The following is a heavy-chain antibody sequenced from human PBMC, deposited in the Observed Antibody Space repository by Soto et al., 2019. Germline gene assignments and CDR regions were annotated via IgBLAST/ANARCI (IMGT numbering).Heavy chain of an antibody. Sequence: QVHMVQSGAEVKKPGASVKVSCKASGYIFPSYGISWVRQAPGQGLVWMGWISAHNGNTKYAQKFQGRVTMNTATSTSTAHMELRGLRSDDTAVYYCARDGGGWPDSWGQGTLVTVSS. CDR1: GYIFPSYG. CDR3: ARDGGGWPDS. CDR2: ISAHNGNT. V-gene: IGHV1-18*01. J-gene: IGHJ4*02. D-gene: IGHD6-19*01.